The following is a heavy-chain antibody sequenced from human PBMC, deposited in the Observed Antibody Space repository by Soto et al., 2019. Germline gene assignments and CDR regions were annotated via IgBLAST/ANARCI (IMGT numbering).Heavy chain of an antibody. J-gene: IGHJ4*02. CDR2: ISSSSSTI. D-gene: IGHD5-18*01. CDR3: ARDSGYSYGPLDY. Sequence: PGGSLRLSCAASGFIFRSYDMHWVRQAPGKGLEWVSYISSSSSTIYYADSVKGRFTISRDNAKNSLYLQMNSLRAEDTAVYYCARDSGYSYGPLDYWGQGTLVTVSS. CDR1: GFIFRSYD. V-gene: IGHV3-48*01.